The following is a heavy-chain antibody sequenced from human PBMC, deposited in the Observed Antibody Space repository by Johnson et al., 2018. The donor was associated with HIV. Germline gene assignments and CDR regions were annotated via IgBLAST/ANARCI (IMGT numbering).Heavy chain of an antibody. J-gene: IGHJ3*02. CDR3: AKDRYSLTRDTFDI. D-gene: IGHD2-21*01. V-gene: IGHV3-30*04. Sequence: VQLVESGGGVVQPGRSLRLSCAASGFTFSSYAMHWVRQAPGKGLEWVAVISYDGSIKYYADSVKGRFTISRDNSKNTLYLQMNSLRAEDTAVYYCAKDRYSLTRDTFDIWGQGTMVTVSS. CDR1: GFTFSSYA. CDR2: ISYDGSIK.